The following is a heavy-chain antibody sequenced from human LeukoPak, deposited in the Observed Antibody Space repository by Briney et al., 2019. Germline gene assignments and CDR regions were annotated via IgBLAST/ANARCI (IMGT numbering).Heavy chain of an antibody. D-gene: IGHD6-6*01. V-gene: IGHV3-15*01. CDR3: AKAPIKYTSSSDAFDI. Sequence: GGSLRLSCAASGFTFSNAWMSWVRQAPGKGLEWVGRIKSKTDGGTTDYAAPVKGRFTISRDDSKNTLYLQMNSLRAEDTAVYYCAKAPIKYTSSSDAFDIWGQGTMVTVSS. CDR1: GFTFSNAW. J-gene: IGHJ3*02. CDR2: IKSKTDGGTT.